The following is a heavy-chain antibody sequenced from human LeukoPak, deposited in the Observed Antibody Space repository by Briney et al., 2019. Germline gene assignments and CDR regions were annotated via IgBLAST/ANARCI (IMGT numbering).Heavy chain of an antibody. Sequence: ASVKLSCKASGYSFTSSGISWVRQAPGQGLEWIGWISGYNGDANYARSPQGRITMTRDTSTSTAYMELRSLRSDDTAVYYCARDLVKIQVNYFDLWGQGTLVTVSS. CDR3: ARDLVKIQVNYFDL. J-gene: IGHJ4*02. CDR1: GYSFTSSG. CDR2: ISGYNGDA. V-gene: IGHV1-18*04. D-gene: IGHD1-1*01.